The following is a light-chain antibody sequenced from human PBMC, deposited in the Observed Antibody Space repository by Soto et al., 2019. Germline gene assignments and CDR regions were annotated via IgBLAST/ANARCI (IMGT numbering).Light chain of an antibody. CDR1: QGVSSY. V-gene: IGKV1-9*01. CDR2: ATS. Sequence: DIQLTQSPSFLSASVGDRVTITCRGSQGVSSYLAWYQQKPGKAHKLLIYATSTLQSGVPSRFSGSGSGTEFTLTISSLQPEDFATYYCQQLNSYPITFGQGTRLEIK. CDR3: QQLNSYPIT. J-gene: IGKJ5*01.